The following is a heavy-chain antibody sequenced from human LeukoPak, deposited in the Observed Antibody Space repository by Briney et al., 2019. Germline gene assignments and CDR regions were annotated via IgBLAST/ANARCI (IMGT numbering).Heavy chain of an antibody. Sequence: GGSLRLSCAASGFTFSSYGMQWVRQAPGKGLEWVAFIRYHGSNKYYADSVKGRFTISRDNSKNTLYLQMNSLRAEDTAVYYCAKEGYSTFNFDYWGQGTLVTVSS. CDR2: IRYHGSNK. D-gene: IGHD6-13*01. CDR1: GFTFSSYG. CDR3: AKEGYSTFNFDY. V-gene: IGHV3-30*02. J-gene: IGHJ4*02.